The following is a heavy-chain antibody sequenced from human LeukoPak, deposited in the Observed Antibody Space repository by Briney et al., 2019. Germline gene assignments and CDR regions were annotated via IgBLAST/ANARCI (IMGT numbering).Heavy chain of an antibody. D-gene: IGHD2-2*01. J-gene: IGHJ6*02. Sequence: ASVKVSCMASGYTFTSYGISWVRQAPGQGLEWMGWISAYNGNANYAQKLQGRVTMTTDTSTSTAYMELRSLRSDDTAVYYCARDPPYDVVVPPAKGPYYYGMDVWGQGTTVTVSS. CDR3: ARDPPYDVVVPPAKGPYYYGMDV. CDR2: ISAYNGNA. V-gene: IGHV1-18*01. CDR1: GYTFTSYG.